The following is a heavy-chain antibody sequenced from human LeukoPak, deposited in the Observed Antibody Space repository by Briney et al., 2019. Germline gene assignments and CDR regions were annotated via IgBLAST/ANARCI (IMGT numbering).Heavy chain of an antibody. Sequence: GESLKISCQGSGYSFTSYWIGWVRQLPGKGLERMGIIYPGDSDTRYSPSFQGQVTISADKSISTAYLQWSSLKASDTAMYYCARHDDDHGYDYWGQGTLVTVSS. D-gene: IGHD5-24*01. CDR3: ARHDDDHGYDY. J-gene: IGHJ4*02. V-gene: IGHV5-51*01. CDR1: GYSFTSYW. CDR2: IYPGDSDT.